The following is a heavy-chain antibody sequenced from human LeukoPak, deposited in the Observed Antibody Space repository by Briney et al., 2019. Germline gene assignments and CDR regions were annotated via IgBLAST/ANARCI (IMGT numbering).Heavy chain of an antibody. CDR3: ARLAAAGPFDY. CDR1: GITVSSSH. J-gene: IGHJ4*02. D-gene: IGHD6-13*01. CDR2: IYSGGSR. V-gene: IGHV3-66*04. Sequence: GGYLRLSCAASGITVSSSHMSWVRQAPGKGLEWVSLIYSGGSRCYADSVKGRFTISRDISKNTLFLQMKSLRAEDTAVYYCARLAAAGPFDYWGQGTLVTVSS.